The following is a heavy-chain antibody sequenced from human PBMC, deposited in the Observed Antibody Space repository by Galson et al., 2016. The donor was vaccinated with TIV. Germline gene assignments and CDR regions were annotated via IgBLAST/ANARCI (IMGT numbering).Heavy chain of an antibody. D-gene: IGHD3-10*01. Sequence: SVKVSCKASGYTLTTYDINWLRQTSGQGLEWMGWLNPKSGDTAFAQKFQGRVFVTRDTSINTAYMELRSLTSEDTAVDYCAGGSTGLNYRGSGWFAPWGQGTLVTVSS. CDR2: LNPKSGDT. CDR3: AGGSTGLNYRGSGWFAP. CDR1: GYTLTTYD. J-gene: IGHJ5*02. V-gene: IGHV1-8*02.